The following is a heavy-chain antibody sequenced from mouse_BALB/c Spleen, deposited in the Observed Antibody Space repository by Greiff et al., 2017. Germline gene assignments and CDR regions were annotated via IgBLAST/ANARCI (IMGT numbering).Heavy chain of an antibody. CDR1: GYSFTDYI. CDR3: ARYDNYHDY. Sequence: VQLKQTGPELVKPGPSVKISCKVSGYSFTDYIMLWVKQSHGKSLEWIGNINPYYGSTSYNLKFSGKATLTVDKSYSTAYMQLNSLTSEDSAVYYCARYDNYHDYWGEGKTLRVSS. V-gene: IGHV1-39*01. D-gene: IGHD2-3*01. J-gene: IGHJ2*01. CDR2: INPYYGST.